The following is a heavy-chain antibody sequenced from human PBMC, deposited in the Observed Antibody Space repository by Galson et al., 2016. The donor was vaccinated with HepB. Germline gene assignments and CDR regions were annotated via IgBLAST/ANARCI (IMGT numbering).Heavy chain of an antibody. CDR3: VRLLDTSAYSRWFDP. CDR2: INPSGGST. V-gene: IGHV1-46*01. Sequence: SVKVSCKASGYPFTSCYMHWVRQAPGQGLEWMGIINPSGGSTSYAQKFQGRVTMTRDTSTSTVYMELSSLRSEDTAVYYCVRLLDTSAYSRWFDPWGQGTLVTVSS. D-gene: IGHD3-22*01. J-gene: IGHJ5*02. CDR1: GYPFTSCY.